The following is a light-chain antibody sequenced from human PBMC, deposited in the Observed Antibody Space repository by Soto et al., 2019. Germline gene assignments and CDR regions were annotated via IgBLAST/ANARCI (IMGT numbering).Light chain of an antibody. Sequence: QSALTQPASVSGSPGQSITISCTGTSSDVGAYNYVSWYQQHPGKVPKLVIYDVSNRPSGVSNRFSGSKSGNTASLTISGLQAEDEADYYCSSYTGSSSLVFGGGTKLTVL. CDR2: DVS. J-gene: IGLJ2*01. V-gene: IGLV2-14*01. CDR3: SSYTGSSSLV. CDR1: SSDVGAYNY.